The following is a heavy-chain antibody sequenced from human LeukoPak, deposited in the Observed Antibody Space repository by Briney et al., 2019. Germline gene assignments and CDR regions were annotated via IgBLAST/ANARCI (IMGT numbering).Heavy chain of an antibody. J-gene: IGHJ3*02. CDR3: AREYCSSTSCYAFDI. D-gene: IGHD2-2*01. V-gene: IGHV3-21*01. CDR2: ISSSSSYI. CDR1: GFTFSSYS. Sequence: GGSLSLSCAASGFTFSSYSMNWVRQAPGKGLEWVSSISSSSSYIYYADSVKGRFTISRDNAKNSLYLQMNSLRAEDTAVYYCAREYCSSTSCYAFDIWGQGTMVTVSS.